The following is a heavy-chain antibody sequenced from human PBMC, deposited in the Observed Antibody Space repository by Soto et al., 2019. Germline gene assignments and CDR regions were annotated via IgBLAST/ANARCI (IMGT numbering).Heavy chain of an antibody. CDR3: ARDQYHLGCGDTRCYYHFAMDV. CDR2: IWFDGTNK. J-gene: IGHJ6*02. Sequence: QVQLVESGGGVVQPGRSLSLSCAASGFTLSDYGMHWVRQAPGKGLEWVAVIWFDGTNKYYADSVTGRFTISRDNSKNTLYLQMNSLRAEDTAVYYCARDQYHLGCGDTRCYYHFAMDVWGQGTTVTVSS. D-gene: IGHD2-2*01. V-gene: IGHV3-33*01. CDR1: GFTLSDYG.